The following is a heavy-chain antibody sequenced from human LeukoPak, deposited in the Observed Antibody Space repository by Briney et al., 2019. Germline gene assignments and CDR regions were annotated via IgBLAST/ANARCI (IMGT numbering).Heavy chain of an antibody. CDR1: GYTFTGYY. J-gene: IGHJ4*02. D-gene: IGHD1-1*01. Sequence: ASVKVSCKASGYTFTGYYMHWVRQVPGQGLEWMGWINPNSGGTNYAQKFQGRVTMTRDTSISTAYMELSRLRSDDTAVYYCARDLYNWNAPAGYWGQGTLVTVSS. V-gene: IGHV1-2*02. CDR3: ARDLYNWNAPAGY. CDR2: INPNSGGT.